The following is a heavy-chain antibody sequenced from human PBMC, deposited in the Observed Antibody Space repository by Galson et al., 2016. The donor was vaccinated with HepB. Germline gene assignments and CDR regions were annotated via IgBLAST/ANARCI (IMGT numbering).Heavy chain of an antibody. CDR2: INSDGSRR. D-gene: IGHD5-18*01. Sequence: SLRLSCAATGFTFSAYGMHWVRQAPGKGLAWVSRINSDGSRRIYADSVKGRFTISRDNAKNSLHLLMNSLRADDTAVYYCARIPNSAMAPNWLDPWGQGTLVTVSS. CDR3: ARIPNSAMAPNWLDP. V-gene: IGHV3-74*01. CDR1: GFTFSAYG. J-gene: IGHJ5*02.